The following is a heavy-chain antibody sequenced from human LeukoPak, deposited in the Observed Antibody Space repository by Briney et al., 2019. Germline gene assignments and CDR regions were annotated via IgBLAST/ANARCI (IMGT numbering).Heavy chain of an antibody. CDR2: MNPNNGGT. D-gene: IGHD3-3*01. CDR3: ARGAIFGVTPRGYGMDV. CDR1: GYTFTIYD. Sequence: GASVKVSCKASGYTFTIYDINWVRQAPGQGLEWVGWMNPNNGGTAYAQKFQGRVTMTRDTSTGTLYMELNSLRSEDTAVYYCARGAIFGVTPRGYGMDVWGQGTTVTVSS. J-gene: IGHJ6*02. V-gene: IGHV1-8*01.